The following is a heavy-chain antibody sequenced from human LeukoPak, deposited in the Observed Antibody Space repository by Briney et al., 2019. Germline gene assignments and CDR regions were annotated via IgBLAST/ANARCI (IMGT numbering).Heavy chain of an antibody. D-gene: IGHD5-12*01. CDR2: IIPIFGTA. Sequence: ASVKVSCKASGGTFSSYAISWVRQAPGQGLEWMGGIIPIFGTANYAQKFQGRVTITADESTSTAYMELSSLRSEDTTVYYCARRGEVATISVYYYYGMDVWGQGTTVTVSS. V-gene: IGHV1-69*13. CDR1: GGTFSSYA. CDR3: ARRGEVATISVYYYYGMDV. J-gene: IGHJ6*02.